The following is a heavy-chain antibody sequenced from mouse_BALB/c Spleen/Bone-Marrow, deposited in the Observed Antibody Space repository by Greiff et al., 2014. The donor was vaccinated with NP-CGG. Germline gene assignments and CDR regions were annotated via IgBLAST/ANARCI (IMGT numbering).Heavy chain of an antibody. V-gene: IGHV1-9*01. CDR1: GYSFTSYW. Sequence: VKLEESGAELMKPGASVKISCKATGYSFTSYWIEWVKQRPGNGLEWIGEILPGSGSTNYSEKFKGKATFTADTYSNTAYMQHSSLTSEDAADYCCARRGYDGAYWGQGTLVTVSA. CDR2: ILPGSGST. D-gene: IGHD2-14*01. J-gene: IGHJ3*01. CDR3: ARRGYDGAY.